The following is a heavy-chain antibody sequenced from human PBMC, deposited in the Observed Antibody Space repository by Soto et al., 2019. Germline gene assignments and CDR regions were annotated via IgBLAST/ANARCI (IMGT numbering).Heavy chain of an antibody. D-gene: IGHD5-12*01. CDR2: IYHSGST. V-gene: IGHV4-38-2*01. CDR3: ARGFIVATIMGLSTFDY. CDR1: GYSISSGYY. J-gene: IGHJ4*02. Sequence: PSETLSLTCAVSGYSISSGYYWGWIRQPPGKGLEWIGSIYHSGSTYYNPSLKSRVTISVDTSKNQFSLKLSSVTAADTAVYYCARGFIVATIMGLSTFDYWGQGTLVTVSS.